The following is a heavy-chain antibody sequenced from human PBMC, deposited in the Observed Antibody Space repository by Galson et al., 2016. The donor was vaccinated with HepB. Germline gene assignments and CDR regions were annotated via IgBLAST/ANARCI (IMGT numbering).Heavy chain of an antibody. CDR1: GFTFSSLG. V-gene: IGHV3-30*03. CDR3: ATNGDGYNYFLY. CDR2: ISYDESIK. D-gene: IGHD5-24*01. J-gene: IGHJ4*02. Sequence: SLRLSCAASGFTFSSLGMHWVRQAPGKGLEWVAVISYDESIKYYADPGKGRFTISRDNSKNTLYLQMSSLRAEDTAVYYCATNGDGYNYFLYWGQGTLVTVSS.